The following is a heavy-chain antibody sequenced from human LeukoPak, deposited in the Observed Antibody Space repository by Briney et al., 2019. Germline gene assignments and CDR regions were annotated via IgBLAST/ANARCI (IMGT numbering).Heavy chain of an antibody. CDR2: ISPTGDTL. CDR3: STNGGY. D-gene: IGHD2-8*01. V-gene: IGHV3-48*02. J-gene: IGHJ4*02. Sequence: PGGSLRLSCAASGFTFSSYAMSWVREAPGKGLEWVSYISPTGDTLYYADSVKGRFTISRDNAQNSVYLQMNSLRDEDTAVYYCSTNGGYWGQGTLVTVSS. CDR1: GFTFSSYA.